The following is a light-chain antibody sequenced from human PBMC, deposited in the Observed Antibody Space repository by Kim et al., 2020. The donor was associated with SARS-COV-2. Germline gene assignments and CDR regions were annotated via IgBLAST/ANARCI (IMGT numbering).Light chain of an antibody. CDR3: QKYNSAPWT. Sequence: DIQMTQSPSSLSVSVGDRVTITCRASQGISNSLAWYQQKPGKVPQVLIYAASALQSGVPSRFSGSGSGTDFTLTISSLQPEDVATYYCQKYNSAPWTFGQGTKVEIK. CDR2: AAS. CDR1: QGISNS. V-gene: IGKV1-27*01. J-gene: IGKJ1*01.